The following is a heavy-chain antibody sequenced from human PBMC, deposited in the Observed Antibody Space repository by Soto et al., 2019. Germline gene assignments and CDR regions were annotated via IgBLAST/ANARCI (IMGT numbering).Heavy chain of an antibody. V-gene: IGHV1-2*02. CDR2: INPNSGGT. J-gene: IGHJ4*02. D-gene: IGHD3-22*01. CDR1: GYTFTDYY. CDR3: ATTFYYDSSGHYHFDF. Sequence: ASVKVSCKASGYTFTDYYMHWVRQAPGQGLEWMGWINPNSGGTNYAQKFQGRVTMTRDTYFSTAYMELSRLRSDDTAVYYCATTFYYDSSGHYHFDFWGQGTLVTVSS.